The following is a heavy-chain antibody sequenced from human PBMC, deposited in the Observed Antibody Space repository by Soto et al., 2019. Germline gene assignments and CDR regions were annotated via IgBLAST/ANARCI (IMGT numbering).Heavy chain of an antibody. CDR2: IYYSGST. V-gene: IGHV4-59*08. CDR1: GGSISSYY. Sequence: QVQLQESGPGLVKPSETLTLTCTVSGGSISSYYWSWIRQPPGKGLEWIGYIYYSGSTNYNPSLKSRVTISVDTSNNQFSLRLSSVTAADTAVYYCARRYGGAFDIWGQGTMVTVSS. J-gene: IGHJ3*02. D-gene: IGHD4-17*01. CDR3: ARRYGGAFDI.